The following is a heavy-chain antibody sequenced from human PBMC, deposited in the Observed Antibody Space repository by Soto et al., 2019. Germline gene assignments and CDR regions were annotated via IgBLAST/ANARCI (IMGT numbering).Heavy chain of an antibody. CDR3: ARGGNNHYYHSNSDYYYYGMDV. CDR2: IYHSGST. J-gene: IGHJ6*02. D-gene: IGHD3-22*01. Sequence: SETLSLTCAVSGGSISSGGYSWSWIRQPPGKGLEWIGYIYHSGSTYYNPSLKSRVTISVDRSKNQFSLKLSSVTAADTAVYYCARGGNNHYYHSNSDYYYYGMDVWGQGATVTVSS. CDR1: GGSISSGGYS. V-gene: IGHV4-30-2*01.